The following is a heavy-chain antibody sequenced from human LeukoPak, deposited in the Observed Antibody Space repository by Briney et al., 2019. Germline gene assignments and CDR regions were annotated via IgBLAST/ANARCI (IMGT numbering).Heavy chain of an antibody. J-gene: IGHJ2*01. CDR2: TYARGSP. D-gene: IGHD4-17*01. Sequence: SETLSLTCTVSGGSISSYYWNWIRQPAGKGLEWIGRTYARGSPTFNPSLRSRVTMSVDTSKNQFSLTLSSVSAADTAVYYCAAYGDHWYFDLWGRGTLVTVSP. CDR3: AAYGDHWYFDL. V-gene: IGHV4-4*07. CDR1: GGSISSYY.